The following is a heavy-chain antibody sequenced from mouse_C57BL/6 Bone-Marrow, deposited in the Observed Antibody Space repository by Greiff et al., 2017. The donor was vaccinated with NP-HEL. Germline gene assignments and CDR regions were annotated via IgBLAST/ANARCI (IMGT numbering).Heavy chain of an antibody. V-gene: IGHV1-64*01. CDR1: GYTFTSYW. Sequence: QVQLQQPGAELVKPGASVKLSCKASGYTFTSYWMHWVKQRPGQGLEWIGMIHPNSGSTNYNEKFKSKATLTVDKSSSTAYMQLSSLTSEDSAVYYCARGATAQATWFAYWGQGTLVTVSA. J-gene: IGHJ3*01. D-gene: IGHD3-2*02. CDR3: ARGATAQATWFAY. CDR2: IHPNSGST.